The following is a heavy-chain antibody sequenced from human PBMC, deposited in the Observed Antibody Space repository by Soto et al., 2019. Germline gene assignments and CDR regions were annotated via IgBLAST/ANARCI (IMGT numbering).Heavy chain of an antibody. V-gene: IGHV3-49*03. Sequence: LRLSCTASGFTFCDYALNWFRQAPGKGLEWVGFIRSKAYGGTTEYAAAVKGRFTISRDDSKSIAYLQMNSLQTEDTAVYYCTRPYSNLPLVFDYWGQGTLVTVSS. CDR2: IRSKAYGGTT. CDR1: GFTFCDYA. CDR3: TRPYSNLPLVFDY. J-gene: IGHJ4*02. D-gene: IGHD4-4*01.